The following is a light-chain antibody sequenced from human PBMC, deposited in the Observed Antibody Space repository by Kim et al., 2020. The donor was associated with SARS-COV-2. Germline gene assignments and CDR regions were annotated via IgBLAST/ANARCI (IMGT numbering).Light chain of an antibody. J-gene: IGKJ3*01. CDR3: MQGTHWPFT. Sequence: PGSISFRSSKSLVFKDGTIYLNWFHQKPRQSHGRLIYKVTNWDAGVPDRFSGSWSGTDFTLKINRVEAEDVGIYDCMQGTHWPFTFGPETKVVIK. V-gene: IGKV2D-30*01. CDR2: KVT. CDR1: KSLVFKDGTIY.